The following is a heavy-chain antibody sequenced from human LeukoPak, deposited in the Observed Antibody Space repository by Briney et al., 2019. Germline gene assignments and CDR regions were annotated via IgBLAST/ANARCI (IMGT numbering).Heavy chain of an antibody. CDR2: IIPIFGTA. J-gene: IGHJ5*02. CDR3: ARDWDSSSSGGLIWFDP. V-gene: IGHV1-69*13. CDR1: GGTFSSYA. Sequence: ASVKVSCKASGGTFSSYAISWVQQAPGQGLEWMGGIIPIFGTANYAQKFQGRVTITADESTSTAYMELSSLRSEDTAVYYCARDWDSSSSGGLIWFDPWGQEPWSPSPQ. D-gene: IGHD6-6*01.